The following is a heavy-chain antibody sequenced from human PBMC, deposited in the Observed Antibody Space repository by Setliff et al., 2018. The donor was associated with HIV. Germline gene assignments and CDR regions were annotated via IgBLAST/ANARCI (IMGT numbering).Heavy chain of an antibody. V-gene: IGHV3-33*06. CDR2: IWYDGSNK. D-gene: IGHD1-26*01. CDR1: GFTFSNYG. CDR3: AKPLTQWGVSPYHYAVDV. Sequence: PGGSLRLSCAASGFTFSNYGMHWVRQAPGKGLEWVAVIWYDGSNKYYADSVKGRFTISRDNSKNTLYLQMNSLRAEDTAVYYCAKPLTQWGVSPYHYAVDVWGQGTTVTVSS. J-gene: IGHJ6*02.